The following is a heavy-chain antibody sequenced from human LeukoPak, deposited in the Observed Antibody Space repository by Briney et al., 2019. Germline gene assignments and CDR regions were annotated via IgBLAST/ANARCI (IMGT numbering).Heavy chain of an antibody. CDR2: ISAYNGNT. V-gene: IGHV1-18*01. Sequence: ASVKVSCKASGYTFTSYGISWVRQAPGQGPEWVRWISAYNGNTNYAQKLQGRVTMTTHTSTSTAYMELRSLRSDDTAVYYCARDGSSSSFDYWGQGTLVTVSS. J-gene: IGHJ4*02. CDR3: ARDGSSSSFDY. D-gene: IGHD6-6*01. CDR1: GYTFTSYG.